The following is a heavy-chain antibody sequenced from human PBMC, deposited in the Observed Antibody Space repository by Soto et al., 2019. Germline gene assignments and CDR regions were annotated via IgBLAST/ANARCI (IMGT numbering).Heavy chain of an antibody. CDR3: ARELCSSTSCPLDY. CDR1: GGTFSSYT. CDR2: IIPILGIA. V-gene: IGHV1-69*08. D-gene: IGHD2-2*01. Sequence: QVQLVQSGAEVKKPGSSVKVSCKASGGTFSSYTISWVRQAPGQGLEWMGRIIPILGIANYAQKFQGRVTITADKSTSTAYMELSSLRSEDTAVYYCARELCSSTSCPLDYWGQGTLVTVSS. J-gene: IGHJ4*02.